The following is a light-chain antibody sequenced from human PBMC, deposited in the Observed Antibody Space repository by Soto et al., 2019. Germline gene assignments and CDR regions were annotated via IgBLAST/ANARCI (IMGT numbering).Light chain of an antibody. V-gene: IGLV2-14*03. Sequence: QSALTQPASVSGSPGQSITISCTATSSDVGLYKYVSWYQQHPGKAPKLIIYDVTNRPSGVSSRFSGSKSGNTASLTISGLLPEDEADYYCMSPTTSVTWVFGGGTKLTVL. CDR3: MSPTTSVTWV. CDR1: SSDVGLYKY. CDR2: DVT. J-gene: IGLJ3*02.